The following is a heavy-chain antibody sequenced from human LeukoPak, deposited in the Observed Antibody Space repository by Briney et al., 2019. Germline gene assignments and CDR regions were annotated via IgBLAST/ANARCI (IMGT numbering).Heavy chain of an antibody. D-gene: IGHD2-2*01. V-gene: IGHV4-59*12. J-gene: IGHJ3*02. Sequence: KPSETLSLTCTVSGGSISSYYWSWIRQPPGKGLEWIGYIYYSGSTNYNPSLKSRVTISLDTSQNQFSLNLTSVTAADTAVYYCARDRTSAPNTNDIWGQGTMVVVSS. CDR1: GGSISSYY. CDR2: IYYSGST. CDR3: ARDRTSAPNTNDI.